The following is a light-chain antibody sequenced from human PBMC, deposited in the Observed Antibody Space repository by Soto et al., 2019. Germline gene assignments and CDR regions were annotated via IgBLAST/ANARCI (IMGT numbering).Light chain of an antibody. CDR1: QDISRW. J-gene: IGKJ2*01. V-gene: IGKV1-12*01. CDR3: QQANSFPRT. CDR2: AAS. Sequence: DIQVTQSPSSVSASVGDRVTITCLASQDISRWLAWYQQKPGKAPKLLIYAASSLQSGVPSRFSGSGSGTDFTLTISNLQPEDSATYYCQQANSFPRTFGQGTKLEIK.